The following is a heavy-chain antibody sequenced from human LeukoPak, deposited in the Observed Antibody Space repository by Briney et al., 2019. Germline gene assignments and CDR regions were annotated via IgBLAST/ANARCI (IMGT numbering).Heavy chain of an antibody. CDR2: MYHSGST. Sequence: SETLSLTCTVSGGSISSYYWSWIRQPPGKGLEWIGSMYHSGSTYYNPSLKSRVTTSVDTSKNQFSLELSSVTAADTAVYYCARHRYYNILTDNWFDPWGQGTLVTVSS. D-gene: IGHD3-9*01. V-gene: IGHV4-59*05. CDR1: GGSISSYY. J-gene: IGHJ5*02. CDR3: ARHRYYNILTDNWFDP.